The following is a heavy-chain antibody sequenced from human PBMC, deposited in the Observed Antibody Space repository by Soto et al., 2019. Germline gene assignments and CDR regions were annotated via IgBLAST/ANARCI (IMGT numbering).Heavy chain of an antibody. D-gene: IGHD3-10*01. CDR3: ARVRGIRFGARRIDY. Sequence: QVQLQESGPGLVKPSQTLSLTCTVSGGSISSGDYYWSWIRQPPGKGLEWIGYIYYSGSTYYNPSLTSRVTLSVDTSKNPFSLKLRSVTAADTAVYYCARVRGIRFGARRIDYWGQGTLVTVSS. CDR1: GGSISSGDYY. CDR2: IYYSGST. V-gene: IGHV4-30-4*01. J-gene: IGHJ4*02.